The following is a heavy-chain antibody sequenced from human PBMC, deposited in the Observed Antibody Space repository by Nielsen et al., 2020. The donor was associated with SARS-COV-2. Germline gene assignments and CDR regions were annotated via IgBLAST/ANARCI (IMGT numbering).Heavy chain of an antibody. Sequence: ASVKVSCKASGGTFSSYAISWVRQAPGQGLEWMGIINPSGGSTSYAQKFQGRVTMTRDTSTSTVYMELSSLRSEDTAVYYCARGHTSIAAPYYYYYYMDVWGKGTTVTVSS. CDR2: INPSGGST. CDR1: GGTFSSYA. D-gene: IGHD6-6*01. J-gene: IGHJ6*03. CDR3: ARGHTSIAAPYYYYYYMDV. V-gene: IGHV1-46*01.